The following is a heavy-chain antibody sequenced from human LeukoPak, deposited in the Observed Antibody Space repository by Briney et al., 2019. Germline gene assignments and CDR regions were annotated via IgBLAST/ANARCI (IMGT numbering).Heavy chain of an antibody. J-gene: IGHJ4*02. D-gene: IGHD1-1*01. CDR1: GFTFSSYA. V-gene: IGHV3-23*01. CDR3: AEEGWNDVGGYYFDY. CDR2: ISGSGGST. Sequence: GGSLRLSCAASGFTFSSYAMSWVRQAPGKGLEWVSAISGSGGSTYYADSVKGRFTISRDNSKNTLYLQMNSLRAEDTAVYYCAEEGWNDVGGYYFDYWGQGTLVTVSS.